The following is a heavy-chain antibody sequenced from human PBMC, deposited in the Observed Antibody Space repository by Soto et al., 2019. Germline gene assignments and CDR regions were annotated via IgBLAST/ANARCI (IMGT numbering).Heavy chain of an antibody. V-gene: IGHV1-18*01. CDR2: ISAYNGNT. CDR3: ARDLWSYSSGPGGH. CDR1: GYTFTIYG. J-gene: IGHJ4*02. D-gene: IGHD6-19*01. Sequence: QVQLVQSGAEVKKPGASVKVSCKASGYTFTIYGISWVRQAPGQGLEWMGWISAYNGNTNYAQTFQGRVTMTTDTSTITAYMELRSLRSDDTAVYYCARDLWSYSSGPGGHWGQGTLVTVSS.